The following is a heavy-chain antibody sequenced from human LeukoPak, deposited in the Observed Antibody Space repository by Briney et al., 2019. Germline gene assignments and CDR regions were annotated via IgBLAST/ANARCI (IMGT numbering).Heavy chain of an antibody. J-gene: IGHJ4*02. CDR2: IYPGDSDT. D-gene: IGHD6-13*01. CDR3: ARLLRNIAAAVYYFDY. Sequence: GESLKISCKGSGYNFTSYWIGWVRQMPGKGLEWMGIIYPGDSDTRYSPSFQGQVTISADKSISTAYLQWSSLKASDTATYYCARLLRNIAAAVYYFDYWGQGTLVTVSS. CDR1: GYNFTSYW. V-gene: IGHV5-51*01.